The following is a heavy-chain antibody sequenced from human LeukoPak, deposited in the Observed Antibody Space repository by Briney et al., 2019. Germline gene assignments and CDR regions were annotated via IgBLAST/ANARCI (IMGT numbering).Heavy chain of an antibody. J-gene: IGHJ4*02. D-gene: IGHD6-13*01. CDR1: GFAFSSYG. Sequence: PGGSLRLSCAASGFAFSSYGMHWVRQAPGKGLEWVAVIPYDGSNKYYADSVKGRFTISRDNSKNTLYLQMNSLRAEDTAVYYCAKESSSSYVDYWGQGTLVTVSS. V-gene: IGHV3-30*18. CDR2: IPYDGSNK. CDR3: AKESSSSYVDY.